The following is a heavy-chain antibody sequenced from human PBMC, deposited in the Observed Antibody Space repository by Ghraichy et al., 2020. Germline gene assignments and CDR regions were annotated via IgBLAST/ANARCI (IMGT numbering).Heavy chain of an antibody. V-gene: IGHV4-59*01. Sequence: SETLSLTCTVSGGSISSYYWSWIRQPPGKGLEWIGYIYYSGSTNYNPYLKSRVTISVDTSKNQFSLKLSSVTAADTAVYYCARVYDSSDSWFDPWGQGTLVTVSS. CDR1: GGSISSYY. J-gene: IGHJ5*02. CDR3: ARVYDSSDSWFDP. D-gene: IGHD3-22*01. CDR2: IYYSGST.